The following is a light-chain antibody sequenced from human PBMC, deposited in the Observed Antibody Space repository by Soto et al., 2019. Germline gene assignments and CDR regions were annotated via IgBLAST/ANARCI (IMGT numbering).Light chain of an antibody. CDR1: QSLVHSDGNTY. Sequence: DIVVTHTPLSSPFTLLQPSAISCMSSQSLVHSDGNTYLSWLQQRPGQAPRLLIYKISNRVSGVPDRFRGSGAGTDFTLTISRVEAEDVGVYYCLQATQFPWTFGQGTKVDIK. CDR2: KIS. V-gene: IGKV2-24*01. J-gene: IGKJ1*01. CDR3: LQATQFPWT.